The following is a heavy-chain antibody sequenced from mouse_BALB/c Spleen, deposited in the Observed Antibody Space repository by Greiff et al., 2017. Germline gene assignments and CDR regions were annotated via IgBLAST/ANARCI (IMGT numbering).Heavy chain of an antibody. CDR3: ARGGDYDPWFAY. V-gene: IGHV5-6-5*01. CDR2: ISSGGST. D-gene: IGHD2-4*01. CDR1: GFTFSSYA. J-gene: IGHJ3*01. Sequence: EVKLQESGGGLVKPGGSLKLSCAASGFTFSSYAMSWVRQTPEKRLEWVASISSGGSTYYPDSVKGRFTISRDNARNILYLQMSSLRSEDTAMYYCARGGDYDPWFAYWGQGTLVTVSA.